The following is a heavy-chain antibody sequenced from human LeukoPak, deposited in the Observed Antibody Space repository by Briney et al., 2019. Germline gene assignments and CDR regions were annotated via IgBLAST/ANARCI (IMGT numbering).Heavy chain of an antibody. CDR3: ARDRGGFAAHFDY. D-gene: IGHD3-3*01. CDR1: GGSISSGGYS. CDR2: VYHSGST. Sequence: SETLSLTCAVSGGSISSGGYSWSWIRQPPGKGLEWIGYVYHSGSTYYNPSLKSRVTISVDRSKNQFSLKLSSVTAADTAVYYCARDRGGFAAHFDYWGQGTLVTVSS. V-gene: IGHV4-30-2*01. J-gene: IGHJ4*02.